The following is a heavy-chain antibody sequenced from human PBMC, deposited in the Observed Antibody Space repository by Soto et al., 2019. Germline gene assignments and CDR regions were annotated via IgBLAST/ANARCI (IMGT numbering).Heavy chain of an antibody. Sequence: SETLSLTCNVSGVSISKYYWSWIRQPAGKGLEWIGRIYTSGITNYNPSLKSRVTLSVDTSKNQFSLKLSSVTAADTAVYYCERGNTVFDYWGQGTLVTVSS. V-gene: IGHV4-4*07. J-gene: IGHJ4*02. CDR3: ERGNTVFDY. CDR1: GVSISKYY. D-gene: IGHD4-17*01. CDR2: IYTSGIT.